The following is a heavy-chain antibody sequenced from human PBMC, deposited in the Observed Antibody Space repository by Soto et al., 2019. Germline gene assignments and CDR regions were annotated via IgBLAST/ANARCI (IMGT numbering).Heavy chain of an antibody. CDR2: ISGSTTGI. D-gene: IGHD3-3*02. CDR1: GFTFSDYY. Sequence: QVQLVESGGGLVKPGGSLRLSCAASGFTFSDYYMAWIRQAPGRGLEWISYISGSTTGIYYADSVKGRFTISRDNAKTSRYLQMSSRRAEDTAVYYGARVGAVGIYYFDDWGQGTLVTVSS. CDR3: ARVGAVGIYYFDD. J-gene: IGHJ4*02. V-gene: IGHV3-11*01.